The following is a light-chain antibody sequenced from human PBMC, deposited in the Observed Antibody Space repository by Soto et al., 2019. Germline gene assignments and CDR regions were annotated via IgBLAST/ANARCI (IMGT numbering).Light chain of an antibody. Sequence: MNMTQSPSTRSSCVLGRGTRSCLGSQSISSWLSWYQLKPENAPKLLICDASSSESGVPSRFSGSGSGTEFTLTISSLQPHELATYYCQQYHSYSWTFGQGTKVDI. CDR3: QQYHSYSWT. J-gene: IGKJ1*01. CDR1: QSISSW. V-gene: IGKV1-5*01. CDR2: DAS.